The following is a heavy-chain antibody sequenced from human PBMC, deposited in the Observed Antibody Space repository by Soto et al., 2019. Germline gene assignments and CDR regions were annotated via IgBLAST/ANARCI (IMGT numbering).Heavy chain of an antibody. D-gene: IGHD4-17*01. V-gene: IGHV4-4*07. Sequence: SETLSLTWTVSGGSISSYYWSWIRQPAGKGLEWIGRIYSSGLTNYNPALKSRVTMSVDTSKNQFSLKLSSVTAADTAVYYCARWGDYGGNSKYYFDYWGQGTLVTVSS. J-gene: IGHJ4*02. CDR3: ARWGDYGGNSKYYFDY. CDR2: IYSSGLT. CDR1: GGSISSYY.